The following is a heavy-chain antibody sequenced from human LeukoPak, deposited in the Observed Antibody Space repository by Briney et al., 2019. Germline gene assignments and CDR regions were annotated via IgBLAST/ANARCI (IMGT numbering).Heavy chain of an antibody. CDR1: GFTFSSYA. CDR2: TKQDGSEK. D-gene: IGHD6-6*01. V-gene: IGHV3-7*01. J-gene: IGHJ4*02. CDR3: ARTIAARFLDY. Sequence: AGGSLRLSCAASGFTFSSYAMSWVRQAPGKGLEWVASTKQDGSEKYYVDSVKGRFTISRDNAKNSLYLQMNSLRAEDTAVYYCARTIAARFLDYWGQGTLVTVSS.